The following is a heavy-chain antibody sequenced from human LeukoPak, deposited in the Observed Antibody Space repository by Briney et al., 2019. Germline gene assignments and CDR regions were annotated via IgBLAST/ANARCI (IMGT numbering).Heavy chain of an antibody. CDR2: IYYSGSN. J-gene: IGHJ5*02. D-gene: IGHD3-10*01. Sequence: SETLSLTCTVSGGSISSYYWSWLRQPPGKGLEWIGYIYYSGSNNYNPSLKGRVTISVDTSKNQFSLKLSSVTAADTAVYYCARLTRGLGCTHNWFDPGGQGTLVTVSS. V-gene: IGHV4-59*08. CDR1: GGSISSYY. CDR3: ARLTRGLGCTHNWFDP.